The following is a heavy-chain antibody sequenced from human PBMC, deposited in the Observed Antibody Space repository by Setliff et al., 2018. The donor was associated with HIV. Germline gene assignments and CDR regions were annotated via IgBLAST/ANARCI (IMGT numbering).Heavy chain of an antibody. D-gene: IGHD3-22*01. CDR2: IYHSGST. Sequence: PSETLSLTCAVSGYSISSGYYWGWIRQPPGKGLEWIGHIYHSGSTSYNPSLKSRATISVDTSKNQFSLKLSSVTAADTAVYYWATVSGYYWQYFDYWGPGTLVTVSS. CDR1: GYSISSGYY. J-gene: IGHJ4*02. V-gene: IGHV4-38-2*01. CDR3: ATVSGYYWQYFDY.